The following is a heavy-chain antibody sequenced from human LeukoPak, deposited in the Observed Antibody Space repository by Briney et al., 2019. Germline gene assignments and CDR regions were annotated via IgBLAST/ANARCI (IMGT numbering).Heavy chain of an antibody. CDR2: IYHTGSD. Sequence: SETLSLTCTVSGGSVSSADYYWSWIRHPPGKALEWIGYIYHTGSDNYKYSLKSRVTISVDTSKNQFSLKLSSVTAADTAVYYCARGKYYYDSSGYYYGRNYGMDVWGQGTTVTVSS. CDR3: ARGKYYYDSSGYYYGRNYGMDV. CDR1: GGSVSSADYY. J-gene: IGHJ6*02. D-gene: IGHD3-22*01. V-gene: IGHV4-61*08.